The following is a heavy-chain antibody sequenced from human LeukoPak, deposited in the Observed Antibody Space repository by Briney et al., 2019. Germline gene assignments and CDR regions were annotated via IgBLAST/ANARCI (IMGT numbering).Heavy chain of an antibody. CDR2: IYYSGST. CDR3: ARSIAGTRSKFDN. J-gene: IGHJ5*02. CDR1: GGSISNYY. Sequence: SETLSLTCTVSGGSISNYYWSWIRQPPGAGLEWIAYIYYSGSTNYNPSLKSRVTISVDTSKNQFSLNLNSVTAADTAVYYCARSIAGTRSKFDNWGQGSLVTVSS. V-gene: IGHV4-59*08. D-gene: IGHD1/OR15-1a*01.